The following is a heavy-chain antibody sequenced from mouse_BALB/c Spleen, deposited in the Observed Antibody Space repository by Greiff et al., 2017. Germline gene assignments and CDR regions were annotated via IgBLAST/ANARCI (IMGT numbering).Heavy chain of an antibody. CDR3: ARKGDGYYNFDV. V-gene: IGHV3-2*02. D-gene: IGHD2-3*01. Sequence: DVKLQESGPGLVKPSQSLSLTCTVTGYSITSDYAWNWIRQFPGNKLEWMGYISYSGSTSYNPSLKSRISITRDTSKNQFFLQLNSVTTEDTATYYCARKGDGYYNFDVWGAGTTVTVSS. CDR1: GYSITSDYA. J-gene: IGHJ1*01. CDR2: ISYSGST.